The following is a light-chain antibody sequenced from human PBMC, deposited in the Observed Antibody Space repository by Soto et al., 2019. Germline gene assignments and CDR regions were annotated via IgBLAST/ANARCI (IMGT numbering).Light chain of an antibody. J-gene: IGLJ1*01. CDR1: SSDVGRYNY. Sequence: QSALTQPASVSGSPGQSITISCTGTSSDVGRYNYVSWYQQYPGKAPKLMIYEISNRPSGVSIRFSGSKSGNTASLTISGLQAEDEADYYCTSYTSSNTYVFGGGTRSPS. V-gene: IGLV2-14*01. CDR2: EIS. CDR3: TSYTSSNTYV.